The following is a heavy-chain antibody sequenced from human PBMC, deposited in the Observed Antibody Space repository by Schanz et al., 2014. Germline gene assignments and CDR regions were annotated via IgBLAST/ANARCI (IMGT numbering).Heavy chain of an antibody. CDR1: GFTFSAYW. D-gene: IGHD1-26*01. CDR3: ARDGAGRAPDAFDI. CDR2: INQAASVQ. Sequence: EVQLVESGGGLVQPGGSLRLSCAASGFTFSAYWMAWVRQAPGKGLEWVAAINQAASVQYYVDSVKGRFTISRDDAKNSHYLQMNSLRAEDTAVYYCARDGAGRAPDAFDIWGQGTMVTVSS. J-gene: IGHJ3*02. V-gene: IGHV3-7*01.